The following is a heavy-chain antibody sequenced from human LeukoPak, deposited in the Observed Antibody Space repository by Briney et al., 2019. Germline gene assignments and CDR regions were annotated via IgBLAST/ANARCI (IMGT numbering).Heavy chain of an antibody. Sequence: ASVKVSCKASGYTFTSYYTHWVRQAPGQGLEWMGIINPSGGSTSYAQKFQGRVTMTRDTSTSTVYMELSSLRSEDTAVYYCAREANYYDSSGPEFDYWGQGTLVTVSS. D-gene: IGHD3-22*01. J-gene: IGHJ4*02. CDR3: AREANYYDSSGPEFDY. CDR1: GYTFTSYY. CDR2: INPSGGST. V-gene: IGHV1-46*01.